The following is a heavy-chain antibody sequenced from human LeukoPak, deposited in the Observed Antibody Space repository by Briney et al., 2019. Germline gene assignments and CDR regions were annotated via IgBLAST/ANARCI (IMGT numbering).Heavy chain of an antibody. V-gene: IGHV4-59*01. J-gene: IGHJ4*02. CDR1: VGSISSYY. D-gene: IGHD3-16*01. CDR3: ARGYGFY. Sequence: SETLSLTCTVSVGSISSYYWSWIRQPPGKGLEWIGYIYYSGSTNYNPSLKSRVTISIDTSKNQFSLKLSSVTPADTAVYYCARGYGFYWGQGTLVTVSS. CDR2: IYYSGST.